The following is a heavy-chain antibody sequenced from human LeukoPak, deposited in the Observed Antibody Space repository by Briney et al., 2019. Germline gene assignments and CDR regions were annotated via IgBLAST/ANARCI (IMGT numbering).Heavy chain of an antibody. CDR1: GFNFNDYW. V-gene: IGHV3-7*01. Sequence: GGSLRLSCVASGFNFNDYWMSWVRQAPGKGLEWVANIKETGRELYYMDSVKGRFTISRDNTRNSLYLQMTSLRAEDTALYYCARNPAYDYSDYWGQGTPVTVSS. J-gene: IGHJ4*02. CDR2: IKETGREL. CDR3: ARNPAYDYSDY. D-gene: IGHD2-21*01.